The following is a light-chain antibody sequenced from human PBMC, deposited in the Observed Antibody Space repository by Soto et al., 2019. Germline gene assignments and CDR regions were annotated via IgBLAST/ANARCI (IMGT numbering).Light chain of an antibody. Sequence: QAVVTQPPSVSGAPGQTVTISCIGSGTNFGAGFDVHWYQQLPGTAPKLLIYGNKSRPSGVPDRFSGSKSGTSVSLAISGLRSEDEATYYCAAWDDSLNGQVFGGGTKVTVL. CDR3: AAWDDSLNGQV. V-gene: IGLV1-40*01. CDR1: GTNFGAGFD. J-gene: IGLJ3*02. CDR2: GNK.